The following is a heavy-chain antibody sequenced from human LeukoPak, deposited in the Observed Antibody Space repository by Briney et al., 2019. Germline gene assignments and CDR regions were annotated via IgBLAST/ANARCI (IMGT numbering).Heavy chain of an antibody. D-gene: IGHD6-6*01. Sequence: SETLSLTCTVSGGSISSYYWSWIRQPPGKGLEWIGYIYYSGSTNYNPSLKSRVTISVDTSKNQFSLKLSSVTAADTAVYYCASVSSSGYFDYWGQGTLVTVSS. CDR3: ASVSSSGYFDY. V-gene: IGHV4-59*01. CDR1: GGSISSYY. CDR2: IYYSGST. J-gene: IGHJ4*02.